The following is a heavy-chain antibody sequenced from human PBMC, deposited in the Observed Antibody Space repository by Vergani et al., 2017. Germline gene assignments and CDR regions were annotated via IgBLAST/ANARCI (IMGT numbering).Heavy chain of an antibody. CDR3: AKNALTGTLLGFDY. D-gene: IGHD1-20*01. Sequence: EVQLVESGGGLVQPGRSLRLSCAASGFTFDDYAMHWVRQAPGKGLEWVSGISWNSGSIGYADSVKGRFTISRDNAKNSLYLQMNSLRAEDTALYYCAKNALTGTLLGFDYWGQGPLVTVSS. CDR2: ISWNSGSI. CDR1: GFTFDDYA. V-gene: IGHV3-9*01. J-gene: IGHJ4*02.